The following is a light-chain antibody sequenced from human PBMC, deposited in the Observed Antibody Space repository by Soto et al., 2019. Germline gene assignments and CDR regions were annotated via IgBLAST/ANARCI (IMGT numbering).Light chain of an antibody. CDR1: SSDVGGYNL. V-gene: IGLV2-23*01. J-gene: IGLJ2*01. CDR2: EGS. Sequence: QSALTQPASVSGSPGQSITIFCTGTSSDVGGYNLVSWYRQHPGKAPKLMIYEGSKRPSWVSNRFSGSKSGNTASLTISGLQAEDQADYYCCSYAGRTSFVVFGGGTKLTVL. CDR3: CSYAGRTSFVV.